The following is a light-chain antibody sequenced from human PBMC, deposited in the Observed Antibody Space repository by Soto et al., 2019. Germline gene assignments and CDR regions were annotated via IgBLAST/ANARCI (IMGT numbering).Light chain of an antibody. CDR2: RDT. CDR3: AAWDDGLSGPL. J-gene: IGLJ2*01. V-gene: IGLV1-44*01. CDR1: RSNIGRNT. Sequence: QAVVTQPPSASGTPGQRVTISCSGSRSNIGRNTVNWYQQIPGAAPKLLIFRDTQRPSGVPDRFSASRSGTSASLAIFGLQSDDEANYFCAAWDDGLSGPLFGGGTKLTVL.